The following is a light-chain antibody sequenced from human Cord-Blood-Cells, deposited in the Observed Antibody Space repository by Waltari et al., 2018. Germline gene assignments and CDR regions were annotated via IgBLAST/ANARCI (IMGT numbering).Light chain of an antibody. CDR3: QQYYSLWT. Sequence: DIVMTQSPDSLAVSLGERATINCKSSQSVLYSSNNKNYLAWYQQKPGQPPKLLIYWASTRESGVPDRFSGSGCGTDFTLTISSLQAEDVAVYYCQQYYSLWTFGQGTKVEIK. J-gene: IGKJ1*01. CDR2: WAS. CDR1: QSVLYSSNNKNY. V-gene: IGKV4-1*01.